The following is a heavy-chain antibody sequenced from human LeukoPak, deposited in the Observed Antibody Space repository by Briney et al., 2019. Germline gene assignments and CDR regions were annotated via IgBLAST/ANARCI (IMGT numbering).Heavy chain of an antibody. J-gene: IGHJ4*02. V-gene: IGHV4-59*01. D-gene: IGHD6-25*01. Sequence: SETLSLTCNVTGASISSWYWSWIRQPPGKGLEWIGDIYGSGSTNYNPSLKSRVSMSADTSKNQISLNLKFVTAADTAVYYCARCGSNPLTLFDYWGQGTLVTVSS. CDR1: GASISSWY. CDR2: IYGSGST. CDR3: ARCGSNPLTLFDY.